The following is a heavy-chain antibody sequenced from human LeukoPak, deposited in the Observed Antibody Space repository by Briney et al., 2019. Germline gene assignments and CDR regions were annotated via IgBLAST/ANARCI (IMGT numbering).Heavy chain of an antibody. Sequence: PGGSLRLSCAASGFTFSDHYMDWVRQAPGKGLEWVGRSRNKANSYTTEYAASVKGRFTISRDDSYNSLYLQMNSLKTEDTAVYYCARGTRGFDYWGQGTLVTVSA. V-gene: IGHV3-72*01. CDR2: SRNKANSYTT. CDR3: ARGTRGFDY. D-gene: IGHD3-16*01. J-gene: IGHJ4*02. CDR1: GFTFSDHY.